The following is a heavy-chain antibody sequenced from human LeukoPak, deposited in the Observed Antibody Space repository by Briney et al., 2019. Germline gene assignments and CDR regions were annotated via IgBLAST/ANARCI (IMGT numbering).Heavy chain of an antibody. D-gene: IGHD6-6*01. CDR2: IYYSGST. J-gene: IGHJ5*02. Sequence: SETLSLTCTVSGGSISSSSYYWGWIRQPPGKGLEWIGSIYYSGSTNYNPSLKSRVTISVDTSKNQFSLKLSSVTAADTAVYYCARRFRRGGIGSSVHWFDPWGQGTLVTVSS. CDR1: GGSISSSSYY. V-gene: IGHV4-39*07. CDR3: ARRFRRGGIGSSVHWFDP.